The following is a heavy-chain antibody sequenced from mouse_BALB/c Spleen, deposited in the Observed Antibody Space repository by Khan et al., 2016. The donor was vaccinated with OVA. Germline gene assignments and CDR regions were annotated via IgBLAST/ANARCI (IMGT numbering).Heavy chain of an antibody. CDR1: GFTFSSYV. D-gene: IGHD2-14*01. Sequence: EVELVESGGDLVKPGGSLKLSCAASGFTFSSYVMSWVRQTPEKRLEWVASISSGGSTYYPDSVKGRFTIFRDNARNTLYQQMSSLSDEATAMYYLTREAYRYDEYYFDYWGQGTTLTVSA. CDR3: TREAYRYDEYYFDY. V-gene: IGHV5-6-5*01. CDR2: ISSGGST. J-gene: IGHJ2*01.